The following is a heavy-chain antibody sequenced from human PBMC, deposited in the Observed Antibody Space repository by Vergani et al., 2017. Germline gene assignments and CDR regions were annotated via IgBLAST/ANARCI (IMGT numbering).Heavy chain of an antibody. CDR3: ATVRAAANNGGFYFDY. J-gene: IGHJ4*02. CDR1: GFTFRNYG. V-gene: IGHV3-33*01. D-gene: IGHD6-13*01. Sequence: QVQLVESGGGVVQPGRSLRLSCAAAGFTFRNYGMHWVRQAPGKGLEWVAIIWYDGSNKYYTDSVKGRFTISRDNSKNTLYLQMNSLRAEDTAVYYCATVRAAANNGGFYFDYWGQGTLVTV. CDR2: IWYDGSNK.